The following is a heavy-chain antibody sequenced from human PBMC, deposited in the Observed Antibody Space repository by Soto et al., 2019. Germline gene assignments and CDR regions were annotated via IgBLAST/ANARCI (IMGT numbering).Heavy chain of an antibody. CDR2: IRGGDGST. J-gene: IGHJ4*02. D-gene: IGHD2-2*02. V-gene: IGHV3-23*01. CDR1: GFTFSSYA. CDR3: AKVGGTSHPPIPLHC. Sequence: EVQLLESGGGLVQPGVTLTLSCAASGFTFSSYAMSWVRQAPGKGLEWVSTIRGGDGSTYYADSVKDRFTISRDNPKNTLNLQMNTLRSHDTAVYYCAKVGGTSHPPIPLHCWGQGTLVTVSS.